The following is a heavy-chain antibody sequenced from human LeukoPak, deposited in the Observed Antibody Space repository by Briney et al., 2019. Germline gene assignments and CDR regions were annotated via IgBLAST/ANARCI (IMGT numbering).Heavy chain of an antibody. CDR1: GYIFTSCY. V-gene: IGHV1-2*02. D-gene: IGHD5/OR15-5a*01. CDR2: VNSNSGVT. Sequence: ASVKVSCKASGYIFTSCYIHWVRQAPGQGLGWMGWVNSNSGVTNYAQKFQGSVTMTSDMSISTAYMELRRLKSDDTAVYYCARNPGSNFFDYWGQGTQITVSS. CDR3: ARNPGSNFFDY. J-gene: IGHJ4*02.